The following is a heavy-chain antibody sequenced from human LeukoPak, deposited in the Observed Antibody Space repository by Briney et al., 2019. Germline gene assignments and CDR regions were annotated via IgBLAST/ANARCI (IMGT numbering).Heavy chain of an antibody. CDR2: IYYSGST. D-gene: IGHD6-13*01. Sequence: PSETLSLTCTVSGGSISSYYWSWIRQPPGKGLEWIGYIYYSGSTNYNPSLKSRVTISVDTSKNQFSLKLSSVTAADTAVYYCARFVQQPTGPDAFDIWGQGTMVTVSS. CDR3: ARFVQQPTGPDAFDI. J-gene: IGHJ3*02. CDR1: GGSISSYY. V-gene: IGHV4-59*01.